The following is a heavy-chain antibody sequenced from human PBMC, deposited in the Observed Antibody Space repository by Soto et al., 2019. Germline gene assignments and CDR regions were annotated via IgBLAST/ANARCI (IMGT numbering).Heavy chain of an antibody. CDR3: ARLPQKSEFWIGYYRYYYYYGMDV. Sequence: EXLKISCKRSGYXFTSYWIGWVRQMPGKGLECMGLIYPGDSDTRYSPSFQRQVTISADKYISTAYLQGSSLTASDTAMYYGARLPQKSEFWIGYYRYYYYYGMDVWGQGTTFTVSS. V-gene: IGHV5-51*01. D-gene: IGHD3-3*01. J-gene: IGHJ6*02. CDR1: GYXFTSYW. CDR2: IYPGDSDT.